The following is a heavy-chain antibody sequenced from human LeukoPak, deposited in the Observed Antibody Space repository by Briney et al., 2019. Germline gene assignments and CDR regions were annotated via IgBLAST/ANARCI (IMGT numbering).Heavy chain of an antibody. D-gene: IGHD6-13*01. J-gene: IGHJ4*02. CDR1: VFIFGDYA. CDR2: IRSKAYTGTT. CDR3: TRDSLDTSWYAEY. Sequence: GGSLRLSSTPSVFIFGDYAISCVRQAPGKGLGWGSLIRSKAYTGTTEYAASVKGRFTISRDDSKSIGYLQMNSLKSEDTGVYYCTRDSLDTSWYAEYWGQGTLVTVSS. V-gene: IGHV3-49*04.